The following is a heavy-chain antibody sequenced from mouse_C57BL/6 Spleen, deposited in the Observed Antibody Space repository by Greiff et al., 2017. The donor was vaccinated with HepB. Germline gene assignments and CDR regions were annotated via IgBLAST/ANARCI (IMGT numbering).Heavy chain of an antibody. CDR1: GYTFTSYW. D-gene: IGHD1-1*01. J-gene: IGHJ4*01. CDR2: IDPSDSYT. Sequence: QVQLKQPGAELVMPGASVKLSCKASGYTFTSYWMHWVKQRPGQGLEWIGEIDPSDSYTNYNQKFKGKSTLTVDKSSSTAYMQLSSLTSEDSAVYYCARTVVPYYAMDYWGQGTSVTVSS. CDR3: ARTVVPYYAMDY. V-gene: IGHV1-69*01.